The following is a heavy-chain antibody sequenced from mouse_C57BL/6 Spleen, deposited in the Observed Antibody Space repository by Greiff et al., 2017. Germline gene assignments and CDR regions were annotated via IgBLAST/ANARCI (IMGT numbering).Heavy chain of an antibody. CDR3: ARGGTAQAFAY. D-gene: IGHD3-2*02. V-gene: IGHV1-82*01. CDR2: IYPGDGDT. J-gene: IGHJ3*01. Sequence: VQLQESGPELVKPGASVKISCKASGYAFSSSWMNWVKQRPGKGLEWIGRIYPGDGDTNYNGKFKGKATLTADKSSSTAYMQLSSLTSEDSAVYFCARGGTAQAFAYWGQGTLVTVSA. CDR1: GYAFSSSW.